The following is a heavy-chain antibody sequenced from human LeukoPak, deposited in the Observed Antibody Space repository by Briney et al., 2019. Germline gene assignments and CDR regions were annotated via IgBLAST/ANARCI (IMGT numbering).Heavy chain of an antibody. D-gene: IGHD3-22*01. CDR3: ARGGFHYYDSSNTYYGMDV. CDR2: INHSGST. Sequence: SETLSLTCTVSGGSISSGGYYWSWIRQPTGKGLEWIGEINHSGSTNYNPSLKSRVTISVDTSKNQFSLKLSSVTAADTAVYYCARGGFHYYDSSNTYYGMDVWGQGTTVTVSS. J-gene: IGHJ6*02. V-gene: IGHV4-39*07. CDR1: GGSISSGGYY.